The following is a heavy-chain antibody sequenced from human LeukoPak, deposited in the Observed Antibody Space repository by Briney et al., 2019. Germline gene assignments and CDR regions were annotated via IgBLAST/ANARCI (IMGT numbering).Heavy chain of an antibody. CDR1: GGSITSGSYY. CDR3: ARGPRDPFFLEWLPPFDY. V-gene: IGHV4-61*02. Sequence: PSQTLSLTCSVSGGSITSGSYYWSWMRQPAGKGLEWIGRIYTSGSTNYNPSLKSRVTISIDTSKNQFSLKLSSVTAADTAVYYCARGPRDPFFLEWLPPFDYWGQGTLVTVSS. D-gene: IGHD3-3*01. CDR2: IYTSGST. J-gene: IGHJ4*02.